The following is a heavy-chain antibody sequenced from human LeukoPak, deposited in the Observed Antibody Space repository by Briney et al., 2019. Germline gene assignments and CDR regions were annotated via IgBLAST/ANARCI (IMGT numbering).Heavy chain of an antibody. D-gene: IGHD3-22*01. V-gene: IGHV3-23*01. Sequence: GGSLRLSCAASGFTFSNYAMSWVRQAPGKGLEWVSAISGSGGSTYYADSVKGRFTISRDNSKNTLYLQMNSLRAEDTAVYYCAKDLQWLPYYYDYWGQGTLVTVSS. J-gene: IGHJ4*02. CDR2: ISGSGGST. CDR1: GFTFSNYA. CDR3: AKDLQWLPYYYDY.